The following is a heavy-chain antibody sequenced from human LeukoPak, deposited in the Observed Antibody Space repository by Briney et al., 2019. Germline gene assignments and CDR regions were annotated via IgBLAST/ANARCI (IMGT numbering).Heavy chain of an antibody. CDR3: ARAGSGYDWDYYYYYMDV. D-gene: IGHD5-12*01. V-gene: IGHV1-69*13. Sequence: GASVKVSCKASGGTFSSYAISWVRQAPGQGLEWMGGIIPIFGTANYAQKFQGRVTITADESTSTAYMELSSLRSDDTAVYYCARAGSGYDWDYYYYYMDVWGKGTTVTVSS. J-gene: IGHJ6*03. CDR2: IIPIFGTA. CDR1: GGTFSSYA.